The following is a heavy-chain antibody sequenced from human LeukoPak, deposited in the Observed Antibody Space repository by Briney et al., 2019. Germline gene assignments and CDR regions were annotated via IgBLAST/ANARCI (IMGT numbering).Heavy chain of an antibody. CDR2: FDPEDGET. D-gene: IGHD3-9*01. Sequence: GASVKVSCKVSGYTLTELSMHWVRQAPGKGLEWMGGFDPEDGETIYAQKFQGRVTMTEDTSTDTAYMELSSLRSEDTAVYYCATDSALRYFDWLFRHDAFDIWGQGTMVTVSS. CDR3: ATDSALRYFDWLFRHDAFDI. J-gene: IGHJ3*02. V-gene: IGHV1-24*01. CDR1: GYTLTELS.